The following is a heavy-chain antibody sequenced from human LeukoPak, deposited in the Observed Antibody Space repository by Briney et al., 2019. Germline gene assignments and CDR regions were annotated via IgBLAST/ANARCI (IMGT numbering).Heavy chain of an antibody. J-gene: IGHJ4*02. Sequence: SETLSLTCAVSGAAITNNNWWSWVRQPPGKGLEWIAEIHHTGSTNSNPSLKSRVTISVDTSKKQFSLRVNSVTAADTAMYYCARGGWRGKTFDYWGQGILVTVSS. D-gene: IGHD6-19*01. CDR1: GAAITNNNW. CDR2: IHHTGST. CDR3: ARGGWRGKTFDY. V-gene: IGHV4-4*02.